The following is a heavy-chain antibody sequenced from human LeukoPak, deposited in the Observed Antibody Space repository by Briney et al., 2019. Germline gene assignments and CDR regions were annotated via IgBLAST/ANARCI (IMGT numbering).Heavy chain of an antibody. CDR1: GFTFSSYG. CDR3: AKDSPRYFDWLLSYYFDY. J-gene: IGHJ4*02. CDR2: IRYDGSNK. V-gene: IGHV3-30*02. D-gene: IGHD3-9*01. Sequence: GSLRLSCAASGFTFSSYGMHWVRQAPGKGLEWVAFIRYDGSNKYYADSVKGRFTISRDNSKNTLYLQMNSLRAEDTAVYYCAKDSPRYFDWLLSYYFDYWGQGTLVTVSS.